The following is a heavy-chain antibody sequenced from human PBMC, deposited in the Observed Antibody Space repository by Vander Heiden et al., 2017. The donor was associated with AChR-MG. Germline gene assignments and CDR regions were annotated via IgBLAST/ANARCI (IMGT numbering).Heavy chain of an antibody. J-gene: IGHJ4*02. D-gene: IGHD1-26*01. V-gene: IGHV3-21*01. CDR3: ATSGSYPWDY. CDR1: GFTFSSYS. Sequence: EVQLVESGGGLVKPGGSLRLSCAASGFTFSSYSMNWVRQAPGKGLEWVSSISSSSSYIYDADSVKGRFTISRDNAKNSLYLKMKSLRAEDTAVYYGATSGSYPWDYWGQGTLVTVSS. CDR2: ISSSSSYI.